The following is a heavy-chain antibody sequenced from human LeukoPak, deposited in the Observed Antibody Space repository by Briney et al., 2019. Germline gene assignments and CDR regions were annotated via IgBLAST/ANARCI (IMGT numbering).Heavy chain of an antibody. CDR2: INHSGST. Sequence: LRLSCAASGFTFSDYYMSWIRQAPGKGLEWIGEINHSGSTNYNPSLKSRVTISIDTSKNQFSLKLSSLTAADTAVYYCARLAKRAAQIDYWGQGTLVTVSS. CDR3: ARLAKRAAQIDY. J-gene: IGHJ4*02. V-gene: IGHV4-34*01. D-gene: IGHD2-15*01. CDR1: GFTFSDYY.